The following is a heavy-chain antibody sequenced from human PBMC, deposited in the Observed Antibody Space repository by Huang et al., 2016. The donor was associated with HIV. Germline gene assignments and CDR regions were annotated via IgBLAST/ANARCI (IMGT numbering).Heavy chain of an antibody. V-gene: IGHV1-69*13. D-gene: IGHD5-18*01. CDR2: IIPIFGTT. CDR1: EGTFRSYS. Sequence: VQLIQSGAEVKKPGSSVRVSCRASEGTFRSYSIGWMRQAPGQGLEWRGGIIPIFGTTTYAQKFQGRVSIAADESTSTAYMDLNSLRSEDTAVYYCARAALVNNQYFDYWGQGTLVTVSS. J-gene: IGHJ4*02. CDR3: ARAALVNNQYFDY.